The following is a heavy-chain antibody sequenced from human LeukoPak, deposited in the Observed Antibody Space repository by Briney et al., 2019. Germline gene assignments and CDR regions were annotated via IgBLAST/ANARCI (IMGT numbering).Heavy chain of an antibody. CDR2: ISAYNGNT. CDR1: GSTFTGYY. Sequence: ASVKVSCKASGSTFTGYYMHWVRQAPGQGLEWMGWISAYNGNTNYAQKLQGRVTMTTDTSTSTAYMELRSLRSDDTAVYYCARVYYDILTGYYADYWGQGTLVTVSS. CDR3: ARVYYDILTGYYADY. J-gene: IGHJ4*02. D-gene: IGHD3-9*01. V-gene: IGHV1-18*04.